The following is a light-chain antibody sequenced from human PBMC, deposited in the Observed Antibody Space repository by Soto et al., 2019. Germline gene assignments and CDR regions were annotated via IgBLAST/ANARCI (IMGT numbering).Light chain of an antibody. CDR2: GAS. CDR3: QLYGSSPPYT. J-gene: IGKJ2*01. V-gene: IGKV3-20*01. Sequence: EIVLTQSPGTLSLSPGERATLSCRASQSVSSSYLAWYQQKPGQAPRILIYGASSRATGIPDRFSGSGSGTDFTLTISRLEAEDFAVYYCQLYGSSPPYTFGQGTKLEIK. CDR1: QSVSSSY.